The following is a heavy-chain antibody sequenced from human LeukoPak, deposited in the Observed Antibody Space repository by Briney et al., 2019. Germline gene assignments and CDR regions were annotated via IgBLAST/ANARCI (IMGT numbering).Heavy chain of an antibody. V-gene: IGHV4-31*03. D-gene: IGHD3-3*01. J-gene: IGHJ4*02. Sequence: SETLSLTCTVSGGSISSGGYYWSWIRQHPGKGLEWIGYIYYSGSTYYNPSLKSRVTISVDTSKNQFSLKLSSVTATDTAVYYCARDGGASSPDYWGQGTLVTVSS. CDR1: GGSISSGGYY. CDR2: IYYSGST. CDR3: ARDGGASSPDY.